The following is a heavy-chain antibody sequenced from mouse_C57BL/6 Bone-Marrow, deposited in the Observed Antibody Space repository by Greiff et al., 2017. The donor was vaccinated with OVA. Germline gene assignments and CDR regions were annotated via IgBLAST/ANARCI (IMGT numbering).Heavy chain of an antibody. Sequence: VKLVESGPGLVQPSQSLSITCTVSGFSLTSYGVHWVRQSPGKGLEWLGVIWSGGSTDYNAAFISRLSISKDNSKSQVFFKMNSLQADDTAIYYCATNWYFDVWGTGTTVTVSS. V-gene: IGHV2-2*01. CDR1: GFSLTSYG. CDR3: ATNWYFDV. CDR2: IWSGGST. J-gene: IGHJ1*03.